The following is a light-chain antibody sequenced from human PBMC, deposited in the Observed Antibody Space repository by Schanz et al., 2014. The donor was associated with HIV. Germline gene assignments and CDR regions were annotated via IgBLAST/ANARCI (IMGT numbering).Light chain of an antibody. J-gene: IGLJ3*02. CDR3: QSFDSSLNGVV. CDR2: GNN. Sequence: QSVLTQPPSVSGAPGQRVTISCTGSSSNIGAGYDVHWYKQLPETAPKLLMFGNNNRPSGVPERFSGSKSGTSASLAISGLQSEDEADYFCQSFDSSLNGVVFGGGTKLTVL. CDR1: SSNIGAGYD. V-gene: IGLV1-40*01.